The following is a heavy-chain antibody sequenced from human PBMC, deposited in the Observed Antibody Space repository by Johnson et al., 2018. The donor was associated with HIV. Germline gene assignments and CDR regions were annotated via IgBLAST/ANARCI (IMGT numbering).Heavy chain of an antibody. D-gene: IGHD2-15*01. CDR2: IGASGITT. J-gene: IGHJ3*02. CDR1: GFTFTSYA. CDR3: AKWKYCSGDNCYSEFGVFDDAFDI. V-gene: IGHV3-23*04. Sequence: VQLVESGGGLVQPGGSLRLSCAASGFTFTSYAMSWVRQPPGKGLEWVSGIGASGITTYYADSVKGRFTISRDNSKNTVYLQTNSLRAEDTAVYYCAKWKYCSGDNCYSEFGVFDDAFDIWGQGTMVTVSS.